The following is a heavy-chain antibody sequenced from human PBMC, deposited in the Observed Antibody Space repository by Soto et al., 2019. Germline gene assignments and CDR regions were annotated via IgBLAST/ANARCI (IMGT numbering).Heavy chain of an antibody. V-gene: IGHV4-4*07. CDR2: IYSDGTT. D-gene: IGHD2-2*01. CDR3: SRVGCSNSKCYTRGMDV. J-gene: IGHJ6*02. CDR1: GGSISGYY. Sequence: SGTLALSSNDTGGSISGYYLRWMRQPAGKGLEWVGRIYSDGTTNYSPSLKSRVTMSLDTSKDQFSLHLNSVTAADTAVYYCSRVGCSNSKCYTRGMDVWGQGTTVPVYS.